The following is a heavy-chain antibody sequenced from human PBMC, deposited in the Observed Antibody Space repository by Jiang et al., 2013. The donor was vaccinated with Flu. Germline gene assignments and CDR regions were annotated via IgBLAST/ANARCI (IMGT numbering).Heavy chain of an antibody. CDR3: ARSLSGTLDY. J-gene: IGHJ4*02. CDR2: IYHSGST. V-gene: IGHV4-34*01. Sequence: LLKPSETLSLTCAVYGGSFSGHYWSWIRQPPGKGLEWIGSIYHSGSTYYNSSLKSRVTISIDTSKNQFSLKLSSVTAADTAVYYCARSLSGTLDYWGQGTLVTVSS. CDR1: GGSFSGHY. D-gene: IGHD6-13*01.